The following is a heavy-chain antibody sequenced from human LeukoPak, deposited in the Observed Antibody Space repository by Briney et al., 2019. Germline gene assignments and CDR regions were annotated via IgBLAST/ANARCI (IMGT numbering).Heavy chain of an antibody. J-gene: IGHJ4*02. V-gene: IGHV3-23*01. D-gene: IGHD4/OR15-4a*01. CDR2: VRSSGTTT. Sequence: GGSLRLSCAASGFTFSTYAMTWVRQAPGKGLEWVSTVRSSGTTTYYADSVKGRFTVSRDNSKNTLYLQMNNLRAEDTALYYCAKTTATYSGVDYWGQGTLVTVSS. CDR1: GFTFSTYA. CDR3: AKTTATYSGVDY.